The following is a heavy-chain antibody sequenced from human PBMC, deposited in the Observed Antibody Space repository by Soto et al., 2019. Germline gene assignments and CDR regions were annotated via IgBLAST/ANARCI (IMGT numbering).Heavy chain of an antibody. V-gene: IGHV4-38-2*01. CDR1: GYSISSGYY. CDR2: IYHSGST. J-gene: IGHJ6*02. D-gene: IGHD3-10*01. Sequence: SETLSLTCAVSGYSISSGYYWGWIRQPPGKGLAWIGSIYHSGSTYYNPSLKSLVTISVDTSKNQFSLKLSSVTAADTAVYYCARVGGYGMDVWGQGTTVTVSS. CDR3: ARVGGYGMDV.